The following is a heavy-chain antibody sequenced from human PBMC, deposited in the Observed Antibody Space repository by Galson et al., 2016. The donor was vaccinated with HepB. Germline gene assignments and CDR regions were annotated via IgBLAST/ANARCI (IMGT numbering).Heavy chain of an antibody. CDR3: ARVRVRGVITMDV. V-gene: IGHV3-33*01. J-gene: IGHJ6*02. CDR1: GFIFSSYD. Sequence: SLRLSCAASGFIFSSYDMHWVRPAPGKGLERVAVIWYDGSNKNYGDSVKGRFTISRDNSKNTLYLQMNSLRAEDTAVYYCARVRVRGVITMDVWGQGTTVTVSS. D-gene: IGHD3-10*01. CDR2: IWYDGSNK.